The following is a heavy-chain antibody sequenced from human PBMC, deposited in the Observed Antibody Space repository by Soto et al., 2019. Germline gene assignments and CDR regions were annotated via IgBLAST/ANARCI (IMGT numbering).Heavy chain of an antibody. J-gene: IGHJ6*04. CDR2: ISSYNGDT. V-gene: IGHV1-18*01. D-gene: IGHD5-12*01. Sequence: GASVKVACKASGYTFTSSGISWVRQAPGQVPEWMGWISSYNGDTNYAQTFQGRVTMTTDTSTSTAYMELRSLRSDDTAVYYCAREGVAPYYSVRDVGGKGPPVPVSS. CDR3: AREGVAPYYSVRDV. CDR1: GYTFTSSG.